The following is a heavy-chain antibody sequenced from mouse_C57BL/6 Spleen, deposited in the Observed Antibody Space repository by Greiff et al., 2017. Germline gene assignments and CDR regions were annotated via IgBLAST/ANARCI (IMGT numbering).Heavy chain of an antibody. CDR3: ARGDYYGSSFSSYWYFDV. J-gene: IGHJ1*03. V-gene: IGHV1-18*01. CDR1: GYTFTDYN. D-gene: IGHD1-1*01. Sequence: EVKLMESGPELVKPGASVKIPCKASGYTFTDYNMDWVKQSHGKSLEWIGDINPNNGGTIYNQKFKGKATLTVDKSSSTAYMELRSLTSEDTAVYYCARGDYYGSSFSSYWYFDVWGTGTTVTVSS. CDR2: INPNNGGT.